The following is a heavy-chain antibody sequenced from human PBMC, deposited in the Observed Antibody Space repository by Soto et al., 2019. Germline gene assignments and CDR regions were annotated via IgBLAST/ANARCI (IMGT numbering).Heavy chain of an antibody. CDR2: INHSGRV. J-gene: IGHJ5*01. Sequence: SETLSLTCAVYGGPFSGHSWTWIRQSPGKGLEWIGDINHSGRVNYSPSLKSRVTISLDTSKNQFSLTLSAVTAADTAMYYCSTRAYDTNGYYRFDPWGQGTLVTAPQ. D-gene: IGHD3-22*01. V-gene: IGHV4-34*01. CDR3: STRAYDTNGYYRFDP. CDR1: GGPFSGHS.